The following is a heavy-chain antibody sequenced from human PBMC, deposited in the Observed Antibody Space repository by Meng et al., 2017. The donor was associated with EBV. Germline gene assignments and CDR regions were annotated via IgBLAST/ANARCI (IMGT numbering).Heavy chain of an antibody. CDR1: GYTFTSYA. V-gene: IGHV1-3*01. D-gene: IGHD2-15*01. Sequence: VQLVQAGAEVKEPGASVKVSCKASGYTFTSYAMHWVRQAPGQRLEWMGWINAGNGNTKYSQKFQGRVTITRDTSASTAYMELSSLRSEDTAVYYCARRGGVADWFDPWGQGTLVTVSS. CDR3: ARRGGVADWFDP. J-gene: IGHJ5*02. CDR2: INAGNGNT.